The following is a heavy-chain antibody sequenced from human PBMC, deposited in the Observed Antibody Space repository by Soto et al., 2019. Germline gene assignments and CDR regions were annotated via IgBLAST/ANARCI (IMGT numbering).Heavy chain of an antibody. D-gene: IGHD5-12*01. V-gene: IGHV3-23*01. CDR1: GFTFSNYA. CDR3: AYWESSGYDYRLVFDY. J-gene: IGHJ4*01. CDR2: ISGSGGKT. Sequence: EVQLLESGGDLVQPGGSLRLSCAASGFTFSNYAIGWVRQAPGKGLEWVSSISGSGGKTYYADSVKGRFTISRDNSKSTLYLQMNSLRAEDTAVYYCAYWESSGYDYRLVFDYWGHGSLVTVSS.